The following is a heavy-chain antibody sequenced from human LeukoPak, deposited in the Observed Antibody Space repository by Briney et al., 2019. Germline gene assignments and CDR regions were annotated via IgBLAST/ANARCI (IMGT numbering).Heavy chain of an antibody. J-gene: IGHJ6*02. CDR1: GGSISSYC. Sequence: LSYTLSLTCIGSGGSISSYCWRGIRQPPGKGLDGIGYVYYSGSTNYNPSLKSRVTISVDTSENQFSLQLSSVTAADTAVYYCARETFSMVLVMDVWGQEATVTVSS. CDR3: ARETFSMVLVMDV. CDR2: VYYSGST. D-gene: IGHD3-10*01. V-gene: IGHV4-59*01.